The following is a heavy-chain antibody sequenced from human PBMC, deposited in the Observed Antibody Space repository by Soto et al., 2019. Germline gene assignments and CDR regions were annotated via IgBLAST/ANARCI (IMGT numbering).Heavy chain of an antibody. CDR2: IKREIDGETT. CDR1: GFTFSDAW. D-gene: IGHD3-10*01. Sequence: EVQLVESGGGMVMPGGSLRLSCAASGFTFSDAWMTWIRQAPGKGLQCVGRIKREIDGETTDYAAPVKGRFTISRDDSKNKLYLQMNSLKVEDTAMYYCVTDRGGGMDVWGQGTTVTVSS. CDR3: VTDRGGGMDV. J-gene: IGHJ6*01. V-gene: IGHV3-15*01.